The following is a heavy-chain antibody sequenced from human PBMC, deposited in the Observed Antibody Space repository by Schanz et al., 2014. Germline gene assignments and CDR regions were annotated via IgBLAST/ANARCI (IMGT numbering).Heavy chain of an antibody. CDR3: ARDMTSMGESGFYYYGMDV. V-gene: IGHV1-69*08. D-gene: IGHD1-26*01. CDR2: IIPILGIA. CDR1: GGTFSTYT. J-gene: IGHJ6*02. Sequence: QVQLVQSGAEVKKPGSSVKVSCKASGGTFSTYTISWVRQAPGQGLEWMGRIIPILGIANYAQKFQDKVTITADTSTTTAYMELSGLRSEDTAVYYCARDMTSMGESGFYYYGMDVWGQGTTATVSS.